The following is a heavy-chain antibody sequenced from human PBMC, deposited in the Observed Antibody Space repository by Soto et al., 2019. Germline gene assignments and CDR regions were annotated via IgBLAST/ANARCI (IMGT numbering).Heavy chain of an antibody. CDR1: GFTFSSYP. V-gene: IGHV3-30-3*01. J-gene: IGHJ3*02. Sequence: QVQLVESGGGVVQPGRSLRLSCVASGFTFSSYPMHWVRQAPGKGLEWVAVISYDGSNKYYADSVKGRFTISRDNSKNMLYLQMNSLRAEDTAVYYCASEGGAYCGGDCYPDAFDIWGQGTMVTVSS. D-gene: IGHD2-21*02. CDR2: ISYDGSNK. CDR3: ASEGGAYCGGDCYPDAFDI.